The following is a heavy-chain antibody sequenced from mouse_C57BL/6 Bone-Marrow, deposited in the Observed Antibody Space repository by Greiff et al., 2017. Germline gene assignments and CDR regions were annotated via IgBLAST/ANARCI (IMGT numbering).Heavy chain of an antibody. D-gene: IGHD1-1*01. Sequence: EVHLVESGGGLVQPGGSMKLSCAASGFTFSDAWMDWVRQSPEKGLEWVAEIRNKANNHATYYAESVKGRFTISRDDSKSSVYLQMNSLRAEDTGRYYWTSPRPTTVVQPQYAMDYWGQGTSVTVSS. CDR3: TSPRPTTVVQPQYAMDY. V-gene: IGHV6-6*01. J-gene: IGHJ4*01. CDR2: IRNKANNHAT. CDR1: GFTFSDAW.